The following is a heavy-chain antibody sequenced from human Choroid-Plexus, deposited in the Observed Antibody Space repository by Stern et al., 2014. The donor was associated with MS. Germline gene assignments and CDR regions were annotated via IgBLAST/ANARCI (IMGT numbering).Heavy chain of an antibody. CDR1: GFSFSSFG. CDR2: RSYDGSK. D-gene: IGHD2/OR15-2a*01. J-gene: IGHJ4*02. CDR3: AKDRQYLTFFFDF. Sequence: DQLVESGGGLVQPGRPLRLSCAASGFSFSSFGMHLVRHAPGKGLQWVGVRSYDGSKEYEDSVKGRLTISRDNSKNKMYMQMNSLRAEDTAVYYCAKDRQYLTFFFDFWGQGSLVTVSS. V-gene: IGHV3-30*18.